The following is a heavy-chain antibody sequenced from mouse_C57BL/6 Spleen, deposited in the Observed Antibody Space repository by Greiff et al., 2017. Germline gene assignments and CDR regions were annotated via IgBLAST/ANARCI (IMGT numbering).Heavy chain of an antibody. J-gene: IGHJ3*01. Sequence: QVKLQASGPGLVAPSQSLSITCPVSGFSLTSYGVSWVRLPPGKGLEWLGVIWGDGSTNYHSALLSRLILSQENSKSHVFLKLNSLQTDDTATYYCAKGGPWFAYWGQGTLVTVSA. CDR3: AKGGPWFAY. V-gene: IGHV2-3*01. CDR2: IWGDGST. CDR1: GFSLTSYG.